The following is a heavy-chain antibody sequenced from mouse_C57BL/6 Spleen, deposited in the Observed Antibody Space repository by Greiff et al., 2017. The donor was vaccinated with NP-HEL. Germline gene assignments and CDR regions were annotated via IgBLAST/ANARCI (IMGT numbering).Heavy chain of an antibody. CDR2: IDPNSGGT. CDR3: ARWDWGGYYAMDY. J-gene: IGHJ4*01. CDR1: GYTFTSYW. V-gene: IGHV1-72*01. Sequence: VQLQQPGAELVKPGASVKLSCKASGYTFTSYWMHWVKQRPGRGLEWIGRIDPNSGGTKYNEKFKSKATLTVDKSYSTAYMQLSSLTSEASAVFSCARWDWGGYYAMDYWGQGTSVTVSS. D-gene: IGHD4-1*01.